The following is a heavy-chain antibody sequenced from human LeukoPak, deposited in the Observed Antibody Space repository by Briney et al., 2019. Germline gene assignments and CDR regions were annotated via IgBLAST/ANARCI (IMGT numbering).Heavy chain of an antibody. J-gene: IGHJ4*02. Sequence: GGSLRLSCAASGFTFTDYWMHWVRQTPGKGLVWVSRINGDGSTTSYADSVKGRFTISRDNAKNTLYLQVNSLRAEDTAVYYCARGRDGYNYRYFDYWGQGTLVTVSS. CDR3: ARGRDGYNYRYFDY. D-gene: IGHD5-24*01. CDR2: INGDGSTT. CDR1: GFTFTDYW. V-gene: IGHV3-74*01.